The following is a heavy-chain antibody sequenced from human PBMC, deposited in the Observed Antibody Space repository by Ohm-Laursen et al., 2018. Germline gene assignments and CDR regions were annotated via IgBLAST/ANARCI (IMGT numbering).Heavy chain of an antibody. V-gene: IGHV3-48*01. CDR2: ISSSSSTI. J-gene: IGHJ4*02. Sequence: GSLRLFCTASGFTFSSYSMNWVRQAPGKGLEWVSYISSSSSTIYYADSVKGRLTISRDNAKNSLYLQMNSLRADDTAVYYCAKGTTDVDYWGQGTLVTVSS. CDR1: GFTFSSYS. D-gene: IGHD1-1*01. CDR3: AKGTTDVDY.